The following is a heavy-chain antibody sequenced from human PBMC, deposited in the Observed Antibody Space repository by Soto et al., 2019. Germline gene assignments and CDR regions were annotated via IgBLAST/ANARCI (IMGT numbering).Heavy chain of an antibody. Sequence: ASVKDSCKASGYTFTSYAMHWVRQAPGQRLEWMGWINAGNGNTKYSQKFQGRVTITRDTSASTAYMELSSLRSEDTAVYYCARDRRNLRYFDWLTYDAFDIWGQGTMVTVSS. CDR2: INAGNGNT. D-gene: IGHD3-9*01. J-gene: IGHJ3*02. CDR3: ARDRRNLRYFDWLTYDAFDI. CDR1: GYTFTSYA. V-gene: IGHV1-3*01.